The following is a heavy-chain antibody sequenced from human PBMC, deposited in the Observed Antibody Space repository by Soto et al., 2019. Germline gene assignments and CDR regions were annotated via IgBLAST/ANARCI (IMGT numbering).Heavy chain of an antibody. D-gene: IGHD6-13*01. V-gene: IGHV4-39*01. CDR3: ATSHSSSWSTVDY. CDR2: IYYSGST. Sequence: QLQLQESGPGLVKPSETLSLTCTVSGGSISSSSYYWGWIRQPPGKGLEWIGSIYYSGSTYYNPSLKSRVTISVDTSKNQFSLKLSSVTAADTAVYYCATSHSSSWSTVDYWGQGTLVTVSS. J-gene: IGHJ4*02. CDR1: GGSISSSSYY.